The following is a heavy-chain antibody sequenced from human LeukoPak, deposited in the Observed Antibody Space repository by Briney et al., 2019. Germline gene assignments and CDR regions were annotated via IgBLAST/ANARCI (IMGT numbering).Heavy chain of an antibody. J-gene: IGHJ4*02. D-gene: IGHD1-26*01. CDR3: ARDRRVGATGLIDC. CDR1: GFTFSSYA. CDR2: ISSSSSYI. V-gene: IGHV3-21*01. Sequence: GGSPRLSCAASGFTFSSYAMSWVRQAPGKGLEWDSAISSSSSYIYYADSVKGRFTISRDNAKNSLYLQMNSLRAEDTAVYYCARDRRVGATGLIDCWGQGTLVTVSS.